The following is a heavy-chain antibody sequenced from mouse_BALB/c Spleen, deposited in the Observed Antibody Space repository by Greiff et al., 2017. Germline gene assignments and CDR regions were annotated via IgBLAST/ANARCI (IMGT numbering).Heavy chain of an antibody. CDR3: ARGGIITTVVEDYFDY. CDR1: GYSITSGYY. J-gene: IGHJ2*01. D-gene: IGHD1-1*01. V-gene: IGHV3-6*02. CDR2: ISYDGSN. Sequence: ESGPGLVKPSQSLSLTCSVTGYSITSGYYWNWIRQFPGNKLEWMGYISYDGSNNYNPSLKNRISITRDTSKNQFFLKLNSVTTEDTATYYCARGGIITTVVEDYFDYWGQGTTLTVSS.